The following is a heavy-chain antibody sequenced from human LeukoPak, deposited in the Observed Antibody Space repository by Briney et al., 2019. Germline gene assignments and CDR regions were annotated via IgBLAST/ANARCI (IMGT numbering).Heavy chain of an antibody. Sequence: GGSLRLSCAASGFTFTSYWMTWVRQAPGKGLEWVATIKQDGSEKYYVDSVKGRFTISRDNAKNSLFVQMNSLRAEDTAVYYCAKKSGGDFADAFDIWGQGTMVTVSS. CDR2: IKQDGSEK. CDR3: AKKSGGDFADAFDI. CDR1: GFTFTSYW. D-gene: IGHD2-21*02. J-gene: IGHJ3*02. V-gene: IGHV3-7*01.